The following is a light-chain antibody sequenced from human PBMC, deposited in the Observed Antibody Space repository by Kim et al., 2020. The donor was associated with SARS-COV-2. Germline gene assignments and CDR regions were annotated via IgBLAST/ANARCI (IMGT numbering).Light chain of an antibody. CDR3: QVWDSSSDHRV. CDR2: YDS. V-gene: IGLV3-21*04. Sequence: LTQPPSVSVAPGKTARITCGGNNIGSKSVHWYQQKPGQAPVLVIYYDSDRPSGIPERFSGSNSGNTATLTISRVEAWDEADYYCQVWDSSSDHRVFGTGTKVTVL. J-gene: IGLJ1*01. CDR1: NIGSKS.